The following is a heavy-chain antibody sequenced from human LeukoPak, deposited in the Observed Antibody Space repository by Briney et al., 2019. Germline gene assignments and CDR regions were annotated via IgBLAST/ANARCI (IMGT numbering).Heavy chain of an antibody. CDR1: GXSISSSSYY. CDR3: ARQTYYYDSSGHPYWYFDL. D-gene: IGHD3-22*01. Sequence: KSSETLSLTCTVSGXSISSSSYYWGWIRQPPGKGLEWIVTIYYSGSTYYNPSLKSRLTMSVDASKNQFSLKLSSVTVADTAIYYCARQTYYYDSSGHPYWYFDLWGRGTLVTVSS. J-gene: IGHJ2*01. V-gene: IGHV4-39*01. CDR2: IYYSGST.